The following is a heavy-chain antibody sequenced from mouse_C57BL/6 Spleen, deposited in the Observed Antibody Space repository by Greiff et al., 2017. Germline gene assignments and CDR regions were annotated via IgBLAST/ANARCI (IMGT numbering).Heavy chain of an antibody. CDR2: IYPGDGDT. J-gene: IGHJ3*01. Sequence: QVQLKESGPELVKPGASVKISCKASGYAFSSSWMNWVKQRPGKGLEWIGRIYPGDGDTNYNGKFKGKATLTADKSSSTAYMQLSSLTSEDSAVYFCARLDYSNYVFAYWGQGTLVTVSA. CDR1: GYAFSSSW. V-gene: IGHV1-82*01. D-gene: IGHD2-5*01. CDR3: ARLDYSNYVFAY.